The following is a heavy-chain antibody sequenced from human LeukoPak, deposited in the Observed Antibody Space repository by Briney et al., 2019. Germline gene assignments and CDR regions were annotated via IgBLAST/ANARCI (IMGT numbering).Heavy chain of an antibody. CDR3: ARTGYNSSLSLLDH. V-gene: IGHV3-23*01. Sequence: GGSLRLSCAASGFTFSNSAMIFVRHSPGKGVEGVSTFRGSGCWTYSARCMKDRHTLSRDNAKNTLYLQMNSLRAEDTAVYYCARTGYNSSLSLLDHWGQGTLVTVSS. D-gene: IGHD3-22*01. CDR1: GFTFSNSA. CDR2: FRGSGCWT. J-gene: IGHJ5*02.